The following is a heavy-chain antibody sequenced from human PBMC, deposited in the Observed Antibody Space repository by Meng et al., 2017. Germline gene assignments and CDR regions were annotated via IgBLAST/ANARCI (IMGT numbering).Heavy chain of an antibody. Sequence: GESLKISCAASGFTFTRCDMGWVRQTPGKGLEWVSSIVAGGATTYYADSVKGRFTISRDNSKNSVSLQMTSLRAEDTAVYYCAKYLSRDSGSYFFALESWGQGTLVTVSS. D-gene: IGHD3-22*01. J-gene: IGHJ4*02. V-gene: IGHV3-23*01. CDR2: IVAGGATT. CDR1: GFTFTRCD. CDR3: AKYLSRDSGSYFFALES.